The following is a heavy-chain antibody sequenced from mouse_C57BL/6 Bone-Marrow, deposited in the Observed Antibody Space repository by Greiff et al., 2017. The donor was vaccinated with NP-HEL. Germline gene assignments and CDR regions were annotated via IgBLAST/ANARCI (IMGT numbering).Heavy chain of an antibody. J-gene: IGHJ2*01. CDR2: IHPNSGST. V-gene: IGHV1-64*01. D-gene: IGHD1-1*01. Sequence: QVQLQQPGAELVKPGASVKLSCKASGYTFTSYWMHWVKQRPGQGLEWIGMIHPNSGSTNYNEKFKSKATLTVDKSSSTAYMQLSSLTSEDSAVYYCARSGPNYYGSSLPFDYWGQGTTLTVSS. CDR3: ARSGPNYYGSSLPFDY. CDR1: GYTFTSYW.